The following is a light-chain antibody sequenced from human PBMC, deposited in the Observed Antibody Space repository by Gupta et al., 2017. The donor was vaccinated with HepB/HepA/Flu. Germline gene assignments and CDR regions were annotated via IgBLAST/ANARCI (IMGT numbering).Light chain of an antibody. V-gene: IGLV2-14*03. CDR2: DVT. CDR1: STAIGFYTF. J-gene: IGLJ1*01. CDR3: CAYTNSGTYV. Sequence: QSALTQPASVSGPPGQSITLSCTGTSTAIGFYTFVSWYQQPPGKAPKLRMYDVTKRPSGVSGRVSGSKSGNTAFLPISGSEAEDESDEHCCAYTNSGTYVFGNGTKVTVL.